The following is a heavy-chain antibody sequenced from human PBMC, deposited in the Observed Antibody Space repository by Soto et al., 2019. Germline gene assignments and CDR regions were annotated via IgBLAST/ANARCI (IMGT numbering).Heavy chain of an antibody. CDR3: ATLWCGLLYCFAD. CDR1: GCTFRTYA. D-gene: IGHD2-21*01. Sequence: EVQLLESGGGLVQPGGSLRLSCAASGCTFRTYAMTWVRQAPGKGLEWVSDISDSGDSTYYADSVKGRFNISRDNAKNTLYLQMNSLTAANTAVYYCATLWCGLLYCFADWGQGTLVTVSS. CDR2: ISDSGDST. V-gene: IGHV3-23*01. J-gene: IGHJ4*02.